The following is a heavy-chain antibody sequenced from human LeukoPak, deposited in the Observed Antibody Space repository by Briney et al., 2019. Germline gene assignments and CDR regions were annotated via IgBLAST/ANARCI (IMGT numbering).Heavy chain of an antibody. D-gene: IGHD1-26*01. CDR2: IYHSGST. J-gene: IGHJ4*02. Sequence: SETLSLTCTVSGGSISTYYWSWIRQPPGKGLEWIGSIYHSGSTYYNPSLKSRVAISVDTSKNQISLKLSSVTAADTALYYCARVWTDSGSYYDDRGAFDYWGQGTLVTVSS. CDR3: ARVWTDSGSYYDDRGAFDY. CDR1: GGSISTYY. V-gene: IGHV4-38-2*02.